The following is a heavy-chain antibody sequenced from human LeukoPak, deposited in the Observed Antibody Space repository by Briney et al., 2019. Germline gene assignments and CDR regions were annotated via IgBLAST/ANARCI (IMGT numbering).Heavy chain of an antibody. V-gene: IGHV3-30*02. J-gene: IGHJ1*01. CDR1: GFTFSSYG. CDR2: IQYDGSNK. D-gene: IGHD6-13*01. Sequence: PGGSLRLSCAASGFTFSSYGMHWVRQAPGKGLEWVAFIQYDGSNKYYADSVKGRFTISRDNSKNTLYLQMNSLRAEDTAVYFCAKRHGEQQVVPGYFQHWGQGTLVTVSA. CDR3: AKRHGEQQVVPGYFQH.